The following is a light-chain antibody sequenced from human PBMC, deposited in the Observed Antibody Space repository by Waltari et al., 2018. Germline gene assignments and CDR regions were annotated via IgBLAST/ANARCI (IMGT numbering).Light chain of an antibody. V-gene: IGKV3-20*01. CDR1: RSVDRRW. CDR3: QQYDGSPPGFT. Sequence: EIVLTQSPGTLSLSPGERATLFCRAGRSVDRRWLAWYQQKPGQGPRLLIYESSSRSPGIPDRFSASGSGTDFILTISRLEPEDFAFYYCQQYDGSPPGFTFGPGTRVDFK. CDR2: ESS. J-gene: IGKJ3*01.